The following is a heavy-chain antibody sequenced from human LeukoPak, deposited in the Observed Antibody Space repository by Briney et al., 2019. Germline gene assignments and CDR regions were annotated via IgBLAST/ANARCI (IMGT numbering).Heavy chain of an antibody. J-gene: IGHJ5*02. D-gene: IGHD2-2*01. Sequence: ASVKVSCKASGYTFTSYYMHWVRQAPGQGLEWMGIINPSGGSTSYAQKFQGRVTMTRDMSTSTVYMELSSLRSEDTAVYYCARGWVVVPVASGPNTPLQYNWFDPWGQGTLVTVSS. V-gene: IGHV1-46*01. CDR3: ARGWVVVPVASGPNTPLQYNWFDP. CDR1: GYTFTSYY. CDR2: INPSGGST.